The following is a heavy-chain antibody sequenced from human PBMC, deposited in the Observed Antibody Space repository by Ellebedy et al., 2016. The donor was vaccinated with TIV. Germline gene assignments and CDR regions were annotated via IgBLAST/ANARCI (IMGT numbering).Heavy chain of an antibody. D-gene: IGHD3-16*01. J-gene: IGHJ2*01. V-gene: IGHV1-18*01. CDR3: ARDLGVHWYFDL. CDR2: INAYSGNT. CDR1: GYTFSTHG. Sequence: ASVKVSCXASGYTFSTHGISWVRQAPGQGLEWMGWINAYSGNTNYAQNLQGRVTMTTDTSTSTAYMELRSLRSDDTAIYYCARDLGVHWYFDLWGRGTLVTVSS.